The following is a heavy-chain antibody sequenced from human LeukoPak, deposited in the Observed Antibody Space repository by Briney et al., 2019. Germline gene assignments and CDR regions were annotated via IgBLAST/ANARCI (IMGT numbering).Heavy chain of an antibody. Sequence: PSETLSLTCTVSGGSISSYYWGWIRQPPGKGLEWIGSIYYSGSTYYNPSLKSRVTISVDTSKNQFSLKLSSVTAADTAVYYCARDWGPMEGIFDYWGQGTLVTVSS. J-gene: IGHJ4*02. D-gene: IGHD3-16*01. CDR1: GGSISSYY. V-gene: IGHV4-39*07. CDR2: IYYSGST. CDR3: ARDWGPMEGIFDY.